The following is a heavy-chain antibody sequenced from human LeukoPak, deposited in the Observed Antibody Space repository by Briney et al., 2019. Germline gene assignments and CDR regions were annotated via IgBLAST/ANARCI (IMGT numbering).Heavy chain of an antibody. V-gene: IGHV4-4*02. D-gene: IGHD1-26*01. CDR3: ARHVIYSGGYSYWFDP. J-gene: IGHJ5*02. CDR2: VNLQGST. CDR1: GGSISNTNW. Sequence: PSETLSLTCGVSGGSISNTNWWTWVRQPPGKGLEWIGEVNLQGSTNYNPPLRSRASISLDTSKNLCSLRLTSVTAADTAVYYCARHVIYSGGYSYWFDPWGLGTLVTVSS.